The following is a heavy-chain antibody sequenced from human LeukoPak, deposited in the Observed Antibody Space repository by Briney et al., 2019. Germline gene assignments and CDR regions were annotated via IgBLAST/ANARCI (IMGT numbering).Heavy chain of an antibody. J-gene: IGHJ5*02. D-gene: IGHD2-15*01. CDR1: GYSISSGYY. CDR2: IYHSGST. Sequence: SETLSLTCAVSGYSISSGYYWGWIRQPPGKGLEWIGSIYHSGSTYYNPSLKSRVTISVDTSKSQFSLKLSSVTAADTAVYYCAREGDCSGGSCYSRALDWFDPWGQGTLVTVSS. V-gene: IGHV4-38-2*02. CDR3: AREGDCSGGSCYSRALDWFDP.